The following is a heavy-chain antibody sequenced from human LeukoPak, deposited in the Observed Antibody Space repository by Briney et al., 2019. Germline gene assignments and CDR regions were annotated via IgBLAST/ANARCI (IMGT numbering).Heavy chain of an antibody. CDR3: ARGYYGSGSYVSVY. J-gene: IGHJ4*02. D-gene: IGHD3-10*01. CDR2: IKQDGSEK. V-gene: IGHV3-7*01. CDR1: GFTFSSYW. Sequence: GGSLRLSCAASGFTFSSYWMSWVRQAPGKGLEWVANIKQDGSEKYYVDSVKGRFTISRDNAKNSLYLQMNSLRAEDTAVYYCARGYYGSGSYVSVYWGQGTLVTVSS.